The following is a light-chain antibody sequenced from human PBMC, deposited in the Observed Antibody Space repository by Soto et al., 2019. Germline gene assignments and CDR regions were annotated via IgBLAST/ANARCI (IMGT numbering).Light chain of an antibody. J-gene: IGKJ5*01. CDR2: DAS. Sequence: AIQLTQSPSSLSASVGDRVTITCRASQGISSALAWYQQKTGKAPKLLIYDASSLESGVPSRFSGSGSGTDFTLTISSLQPEDFATYYCQQFNNYPSITFGQGTRLEIK. CDR1: QGISSA. V-gene: IGKV1D-13*01. CDR3: QQFNNYPSIT.